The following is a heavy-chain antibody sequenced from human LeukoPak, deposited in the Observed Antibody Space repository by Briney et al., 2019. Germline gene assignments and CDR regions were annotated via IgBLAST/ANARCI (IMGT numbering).Heavy chain of an antibody. J-gene: IGHJ5*02. CDR2: IIPILGIA. CDR1: GGTFRSYT. D-gene: IGHD2-2*01. CDR3: ATRYWSSTSCPNWFDP. V-gene: IGHV1-69*02. Sequence: ASVKASCKASGGTFRSYTISWVRQAPGQGLEWMGRIIPILGIANYAQKFQGRVTITADKSTGTAYMELSSLRSEDTAVYYCATRYWSSTSCPNWFDPWGRGTLVTVSS.